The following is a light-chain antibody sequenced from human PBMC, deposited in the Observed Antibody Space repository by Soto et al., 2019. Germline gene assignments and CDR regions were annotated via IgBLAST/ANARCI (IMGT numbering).Light chain of an antibody. CDR1: QSVSSY. Sequence: EIVLTQSPATLSLSPGERATLSCRASQSVSSYLAWHQQKPGQAPRLLIYDASNRATGIPARFSGSGSGTDFTLTISSLEPEDFAVYYCQQRSNWPLGITFGPGTKVDIK. CDR2: DAS. J-gene: IGKJ3*01. CDR3: QQRSNWPLGIT. V-gene: IGKV3-11*01.